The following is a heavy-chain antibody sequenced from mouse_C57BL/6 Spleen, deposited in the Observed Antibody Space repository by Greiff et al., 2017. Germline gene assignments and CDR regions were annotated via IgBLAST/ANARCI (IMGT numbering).Heavy chain of an antibody. Sequence: EVHLVESGGGLVKPGGSLKLSCAASGFTFSDYGMHWVRQAPGKGLEWVAYISSGGSTNYYADTVKGRITISRDTAKNTLFLQITSLRSADTAMYYFARPANWAYYFDYWGQGTTLTVSA. CDR1: GFTFSDYG. D-gene: IGHD4-1*01. CDR3: ARPANWAYYFDY. J-gene: IGHJ2*01. CDR2: ISSGGSTN. V-gene: IGHV5-17*01.